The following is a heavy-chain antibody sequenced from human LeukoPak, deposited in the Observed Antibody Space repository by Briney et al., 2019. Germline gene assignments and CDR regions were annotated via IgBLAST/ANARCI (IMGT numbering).Heavy chain of an antibody. Sequence: GGSVKVSCKASGYTFTGYYMHWVRQAPGQGLEWMGWINPNSGGTNYAQKFQGRVTMTRDTSISTAYMELSRLRSDDTAVYYCARSWRFCSGGSCYPIDYWGQGTLVTVSS. V-gene: IGHV1-2*02. D-gene: IGHD2-15*01. J-gene: IGHJ4*02. CDR2: INPNSGGT. CDR3: ARSWRFCSGGSCYPIDY. CDR1: GYTFTGYY.